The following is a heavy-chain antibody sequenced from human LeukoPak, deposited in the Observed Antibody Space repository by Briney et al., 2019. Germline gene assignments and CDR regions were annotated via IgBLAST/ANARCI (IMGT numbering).Heavy chain of an antibody. CDR1: GFTFSSYG. D-gene: IGHD4-17*01. J-gene: IGHJ4*02. Sequence: PGRSLRLSCAASGFTFSSYGMHWVRQAPGKGLEWVAVISYDESNKYYADSVKGRFTISRDNSKNTLYLQMNSLRAEDTAVYYCAKDTDYGDYVGYFDYWGQGTLVTVSS. CDR3: AKDTDYGDYVGYFDY. CDR2: ISYDESNK. V-gene: IGHV3-30*18.